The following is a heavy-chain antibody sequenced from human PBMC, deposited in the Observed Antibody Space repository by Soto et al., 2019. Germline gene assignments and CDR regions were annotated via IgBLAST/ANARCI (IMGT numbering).Heavy chain of an antibody. D-gene: IGHD3-9*01. CDR1: GYSFTSYW. CDR2: IVPSDSYT. J-gene: IGHJ6*02. V-gene: IGHV5-10-1*01. CDR3: ARHMSADWRYTMDV. Sequence: GESLKISCKGSGYSFTSYWISWVRQMPGKGLEWKGRIVPSDSYTNYSPSFHGHVSFSGDKSINTADLQWSSLEASDSAIDYYARHMSADWRYTMDVCGQGTRVTLSS.